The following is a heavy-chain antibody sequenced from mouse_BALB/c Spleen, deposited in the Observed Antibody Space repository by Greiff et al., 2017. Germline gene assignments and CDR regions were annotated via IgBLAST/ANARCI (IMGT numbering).Heavy chain of an antibody. D-gene: IGHD2-12*01. Sequence: QVQLQQSGPELVKPGASVKISCKASGYAFSSSWMNWVKQRPGQGLEWIGRIYPGDGDTNYNGKFKGKATLTADKSSSTAYMQLSSLTSVDSAVYFCARSDDGGTWYAMDYWGQGTSVTVSS. CDR2: IYPGDGDT. CDR3: ARSDDGGTWYAMDY. J-gene: IGHJ4*01. CDR1: GYAFSSSW. V-gene: IGHV1-82*01.